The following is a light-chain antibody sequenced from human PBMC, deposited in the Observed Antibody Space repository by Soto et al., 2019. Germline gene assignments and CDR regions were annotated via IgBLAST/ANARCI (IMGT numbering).Light chain of an antibody. CDR3: QQYSSYRYT. Sequence: DIQMTQSPSTLSASVGDRVTITCRASQSISTWLAWYQQKPGKAPKLLIYDASSLESGVPSRFSGSASGTEFTFTINSLQPDDIATYYCQQYSSYRYTFGQGTRLEIK. CDR1: QSISTW. J-gene: IGKJ5*01. CDR2: DAS. V-gene: IGKV1-5*01.